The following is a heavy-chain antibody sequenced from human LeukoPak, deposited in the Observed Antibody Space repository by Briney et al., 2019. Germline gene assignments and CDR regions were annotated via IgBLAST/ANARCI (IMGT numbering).Heavy chain of an antibody. J-gene: IGHJ4*02. CDR3: VNLWSSWQPFDY. Sequence: GGSLRLSCAASGFTFSNYEMNWVRQAPGKGLEWVSYISSSGSAIYYADSVKGRFTISRDNSKNTLYLQMSSLRAEDTAVYYCVNLWSSWQPFDYWGQGTLVTVSS. D-gene: IGHD6-13*01. V-gene: IGHV3-48*03. CDR1: GFTFSNYE. CDR2: ISSSGSAI.